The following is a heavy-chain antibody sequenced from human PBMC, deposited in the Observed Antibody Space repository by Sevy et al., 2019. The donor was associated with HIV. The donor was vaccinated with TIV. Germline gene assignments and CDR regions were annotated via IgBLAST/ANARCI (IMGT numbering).Heavy chain of an antibody. Sequence: GGYLRLSCAASGFTFSSYGMHWVRQAPGKGLEWVAFIRYDGSNKYSADTVKGRFTISRDNSKNTLYLKMNSLRAEDTAVYYCAKIFPGVVTCYYYYYMDVWGKGTTVTVSS. CDR3: AKIFPGVVTCYYYYYMDV. V-gene: IGHV3-30*02. J-gene: IGHJ6*03. CDR2: IRYDGSNK. D-gene: IGHD3-16*01. CDR1: GFTFSSYG.